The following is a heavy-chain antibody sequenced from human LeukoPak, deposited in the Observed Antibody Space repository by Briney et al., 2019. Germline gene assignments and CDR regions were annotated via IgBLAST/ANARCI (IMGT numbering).Heavy chain of an antibody. CDR1: GFTFSSYS. Sequence: GGFLRLSCAASGFTFSSYSMNWVRQAPGKGLEWVSYIRSGSYTIYYADSVKGRFTISRDNAKNSLYLQMNSLRAEDTAVYHCARAKDHYYGMDVWGQGTTVIVSS. J-gene: IGHJ6*02. V-gene: IGHV3-48*01. CDR2: IRSGSYTI. CDR3: ARAKDHYYGMDV.